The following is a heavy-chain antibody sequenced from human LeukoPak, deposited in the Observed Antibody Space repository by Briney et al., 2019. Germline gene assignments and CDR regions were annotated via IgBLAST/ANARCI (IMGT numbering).Heavy chain of an antibody. J-gene: IGHJ4*02. D-gene: IGHD6-6*01. CDR1: GGSISNYY. CDR2: IYYSGST. V-gene: IGHV4-59*08. CDR3: ARYISSGLDY. Sequence: PSETLSLTCTVSGGSISNYYWSWIRQPPGKGLEWIGYIYYSGSTNYNPSLKSRVTMSVDTSKNQFSLKLSSLTAADTAVYYCARYISSGLDYWGQGTLVTVSS.